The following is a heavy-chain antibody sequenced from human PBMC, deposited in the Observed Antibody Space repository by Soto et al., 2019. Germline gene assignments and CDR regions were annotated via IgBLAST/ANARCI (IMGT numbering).Heavy chain of an antibody. Sequence: PSETLSLTCTVAGGSISNYYWSWNRQPPGRGLEWIGHVFYSGSTNYNPALKRRVTISVDTSKSQFSLKLSSVTAADTAVFYCARLYCSSISCYAGHGFDYWGQGTLVTVSS. CDR2: VFYSGST. CDR3: ARLYCSSISCYAGHGFDY. CDR1: GGSISNYY. J-gene: IGHJ4*02. V-gene: IGHV4-59*01. D-gene: IGHD2-2*01.